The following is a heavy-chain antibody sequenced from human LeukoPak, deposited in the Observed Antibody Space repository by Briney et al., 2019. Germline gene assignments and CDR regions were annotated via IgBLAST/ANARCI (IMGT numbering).Heavy chain of an antibody. D-gene: IGHD3-10*01. CDR2: IHHSGSS. CDR1: GDSVSGSFW. CDR3: ARGAYNYGSGSYVFDY. Sequence: SETLSLTCAVSGDSVSGSFWWSWVRQPPHKGLEWIGEIHHSGSSNYNPSLESRVIISLDGSKNLLSLKLSSVTAADTAVYYCARGAYNYGSGSYVFDYWGQGTLVTVSS. V-gene: IGHV4-4*02. J-gene: IGHJ4*02.